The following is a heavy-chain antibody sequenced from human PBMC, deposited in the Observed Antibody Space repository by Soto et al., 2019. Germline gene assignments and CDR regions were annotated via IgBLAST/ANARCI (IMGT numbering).Heavy chain of an antibody. J-gene: IGHJ6*03. Sequence: PGGSLRLSCAASGFTFDDYGMSWVRQAPGKGLEWVSGINWNGGSTGYADSVKGRFTISRDNAKNSLYLQMNSLRAEDTALYHCASFNWFGEPYAHYYYYMDVWGKGTTVTVSS. D-gene: IGHD3-10*01. CDR1: GFTFDDYG. CDR2: INWNGGST. V-gene: IGHV3-20*01. CDR3: ASFNWFGEPYAHYYYYMDV.